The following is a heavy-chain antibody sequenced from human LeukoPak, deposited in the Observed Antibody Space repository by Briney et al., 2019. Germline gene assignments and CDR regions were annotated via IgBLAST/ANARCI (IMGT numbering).Heavy chain of an antibody. Sequence: GGSLRLSCAASGFTFSYYWMSWVRQAPGKGLEWVANIKQDGSEEMYVGSVKGRFTISRDNAKKSVYLEMNSLRAEDTAVYYCARACDMTVCGFDHWGQGTLVTVSS. CDR2: IKQDGSEE. CDR1: GFTFSYYW. V-gene: IGHV3-7*01. D-gene: IGHD3-16*01. J-gene: IGHJ4*02. CDR3: ARACDMTVCGFDH.